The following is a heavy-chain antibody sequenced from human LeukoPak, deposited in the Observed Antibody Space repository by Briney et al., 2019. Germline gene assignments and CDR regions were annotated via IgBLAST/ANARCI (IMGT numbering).Heavy chain of an antibody. Sequence: ASVKVSCKASGYTFTSYGISWVRQAPGQGLEWMGWISAYNGNTNYAQKLQGRVTMTTDTSTSTACMELRSLRSDDTAVYYCARMSYYYDSSGYYYRGSFDYFDYWGQGTLVTVSS. CDR2: ISAYNGNT. J-gene: IGHJ4*02. V-gene: IGHV1-18*01. CDR3: ARMSYYYDSSGYYYRGSFDYFDY. D-gene: IGHD3-22*01. CDR1: GYTFTSYG.